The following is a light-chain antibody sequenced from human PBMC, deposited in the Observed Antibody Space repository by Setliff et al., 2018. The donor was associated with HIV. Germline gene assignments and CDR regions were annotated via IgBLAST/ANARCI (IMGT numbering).Light chain of an antibody. V-gene: IGLV2-23*02. CDR1: SSNIGSYNL. Sequence: QSALAQPASVSGSPGQSITISCTGTSSNIGSYNLVSWYQQHPGKAPKLMIYEATKRPLGVSNRFSGSKPGNTASLTISGLQAEDETDYYCCSYAGSSTFVFGTGTKVTVL. CDR2: EAT. J-gene: IGLJ1*01. CDR3: CSYAGSSTFV.